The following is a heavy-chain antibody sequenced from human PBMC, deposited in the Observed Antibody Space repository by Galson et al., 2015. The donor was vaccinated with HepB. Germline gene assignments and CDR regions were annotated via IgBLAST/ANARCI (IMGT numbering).Heavy chain of an antibody. Sequence: SLRLSCAASGFTFSSYGMHWVRQAPGKGLEWVAVIWYDGSNKYYADSVKGRFTISRDNSKNTLYLQMNSLRAEDTAVYYCARDVLRADYGSGSFYYYYGMDVWGQGTTVTVSS. CDR3: ARDVLRADYGSGSFYYYYGMDV. CDR2: IWYDGSNK. V-gene: IGHV3-33*01. D-gene: IGHD3-10*01. CDR1: GFTFSSYG. J-gene: IGHJ6*02.